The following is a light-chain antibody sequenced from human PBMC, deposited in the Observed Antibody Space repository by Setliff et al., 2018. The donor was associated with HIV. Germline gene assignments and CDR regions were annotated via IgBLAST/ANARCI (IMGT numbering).Light chain of an antibody. V-gene: IGLV2-14*03. CDR3: ISCTSSTVV. CDR1: SSDVGGYNY. Sequence: VLTQPASVSGSPGQSITISCTGTSSDVGGYNYVSWYQQHPGKAPKLMIYDVSNRPSGVSNRFSGSKSGNTASLTISGLQAEDEADYYCISCTSSTVVFGGGTKVTVL. CDR2: DVS. J-gene: IGLJ2*01.